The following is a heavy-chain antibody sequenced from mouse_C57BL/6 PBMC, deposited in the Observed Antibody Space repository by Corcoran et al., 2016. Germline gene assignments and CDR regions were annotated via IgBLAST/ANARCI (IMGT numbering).Heavy chain of an antibody. CDR1: GYTFTTDG. J-gene: IGHJ1*03. CDR3: LGGSSYDWDVDV. CDR2: INTYSGVP. Sequence: QIQLVQYGPERKKPGETVKISGKASGYTFTTDGMSWVKQAPGKGLKWMGGINTYSGVPTYADDFKGRFAFSLETSASTAYLQINNLKNEDTATYFGLGGSSYDWDVDVWGTGATVTVSS. V-gene: IGHV9-3*01. D-gene: IGHD1-1*01.